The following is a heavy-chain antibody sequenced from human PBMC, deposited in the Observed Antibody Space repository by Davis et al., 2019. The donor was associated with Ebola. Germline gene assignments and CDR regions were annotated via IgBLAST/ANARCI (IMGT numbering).Heavy chain of an antibody. Sequence: AASVKVSCKASGFTFTSSAVQWVRQARGQRLEWIGWIVVGSGNTNYAQKFQERVTITRDMSTSTAYMELSSLRSDDTAVYYCARVRYSSSWNWFDPWGQGTLVTVSS. CDR2: IVVGSGNT. D-gene: IGHD6-13*01. V-gene: IGHV1-58*01. J-gene: IGHJ5*02. CDR1: GFTFTSSA. CDR3: ARVRYSSSWNWFDP.